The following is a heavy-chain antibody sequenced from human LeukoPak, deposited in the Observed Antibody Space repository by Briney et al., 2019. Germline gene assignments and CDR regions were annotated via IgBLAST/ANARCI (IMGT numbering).Heavy chain of an antibody. J-gene: IGHJ5*02. Sequence: SETLSLTCTVSGGSISSYYRSWIRQPPGKGLEWIGYIYYSGSTNYNPSLKSRVTISVDTSKNQFSLKLSSVTAADTAVYYCARVSGTNWFDPWGQGTLVTVSS. V-gene: IGHV4-59*12. D-gene: IGHD6-13*01. CDR2: IYYSGST. CDR1: GGSISSYY. CDR3: ARVSGTNWFDP.